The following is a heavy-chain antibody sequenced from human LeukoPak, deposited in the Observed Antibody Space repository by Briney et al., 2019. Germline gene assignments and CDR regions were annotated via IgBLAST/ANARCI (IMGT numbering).Heavy chain of an antibody. J-gene: IGHJ4*01. V-gene: IGHV4-39*07. Sequence: SETLSLTCSISDVSIKNSSFSWGWIRQPPGKGLEWIGNIYFTGSSYYNPSLLRRVTISVDTSKNQCSLELGSVTAADTAVYYCARAPTRSSNAVTGYLFDSWGHGTLVTVSP. CDR2: IYFTGSS. CDR3: ARAPTRSSNAVTGYLFDS. D-gene: IGHD2-21*02. CDR1: DVSIKNSSFS.